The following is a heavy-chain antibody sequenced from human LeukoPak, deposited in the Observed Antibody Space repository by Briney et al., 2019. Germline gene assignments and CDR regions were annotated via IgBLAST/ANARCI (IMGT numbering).Heavy chain of an antibody. CDR2: IYYTGSS. J-gene: IGHJ4*02. V-gene: IGHV4-39*01. D-gene: IGHD2-8*01. Sequence: KASETLSPTCTVSGGSISSVSYYWGWIRQPPGKGLEWIGSIYYTGSSYYNPSLKSRVTMSVDTSKNQFSLRLNSVTAADTAMYFCARQIMVYAIWTPGFPFDYWGQGTLVTVSS. CDR3: ARQIMVYAIWTPGFPFDY. CDR1: GGSISSVSYY.